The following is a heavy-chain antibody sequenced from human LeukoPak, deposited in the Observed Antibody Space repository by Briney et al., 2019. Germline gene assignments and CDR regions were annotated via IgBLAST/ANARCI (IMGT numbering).Heavy chain of an antibody. CDR3: ARMYYYGSGTYYGDY. CDR1: GYSFTDYY. D-gene: IGHD3-10*01. CDR2: LNPNSGDT. J-gene: IGHJ4*02. V-gene: IGHV1-2*02. Sequence: ASVKVSCKASGYSFTDYYVHWVRQAPGQGLELVGLLNPNSGDTNCAQKFQGRVTMIRDTSINTAYMELSRLRSDDTAVYYCARMYYYGSGTYYGDYWGQGTLVTVSS.